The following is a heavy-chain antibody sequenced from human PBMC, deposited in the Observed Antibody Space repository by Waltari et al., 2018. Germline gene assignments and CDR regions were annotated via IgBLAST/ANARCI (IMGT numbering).Heavy chain of an antibody. Sequence: QVQLVQSGAEVKKPGSSVKVSCKASGGTFRSYAISWVRQAPGQGLEWMGRIIPILGIANYAQKFQGRVTITADKSTSTAYMELSSLRSEDTAVYYCARAPGGYSYGYSDYWGQGTLVTVSS. CDR1: GGTFRSYA. D-gene: IGHD5-18*01. CDR2: IIPILGIA. V-gene: IGHV1-69*04. J-gene: IGHJ4*02. CDR3: ARAPGGYSYGYSDY.